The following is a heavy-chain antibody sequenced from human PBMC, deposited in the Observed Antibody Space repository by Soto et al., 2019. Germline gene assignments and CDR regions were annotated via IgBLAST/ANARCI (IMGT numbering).Heavy chain of an antibody. D-gene: IGHD4-17*01. CDR1: GYTFTSYY. CDR3: ARDEPCPVSTTYSFDY. V-gene: IGHV1-46*03. Sequence: QVQLVQSGAEVKKPGASVKVSCKASGYTFTSYYMHWVRQAPGQGLEWMGRINPSGGSTSYAQKFQGRVTMTRDTSTSTVYMELSSLRSEDTAVYYCARDEPCPVSTTYSFDYWGQGTLVTVSS. CDR2: INPSGGST. J-gene: IGHJ4*02.